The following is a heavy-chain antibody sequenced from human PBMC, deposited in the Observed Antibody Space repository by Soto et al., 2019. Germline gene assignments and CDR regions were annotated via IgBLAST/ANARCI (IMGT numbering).Heavy chain of an antibody. CDR2: ISYDGSNK. CDR3: AKVHQSYDILTGYYDY. J-gene: IGHJ4*02. Sequence: GGSLRLSCAASGFTFSSYGMHWVRQAPGKGLEWVAVISYDGSNKYYADSEKGRITISRDNSKNTLYLQMNSLKDEDTAVYYCAKVHQSYDILTGYYDYWGQGTLVTVSS. V-gene: IGHV3-30*18. CDR1: GFTFSSYG. D-gene: IGHD3-9*01.